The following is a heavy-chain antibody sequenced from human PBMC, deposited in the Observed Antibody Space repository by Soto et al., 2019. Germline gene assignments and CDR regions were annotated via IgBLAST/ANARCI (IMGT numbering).Heavy chain of an antibody. Sequence: PGGSLRLSCAASGFTFSSYAMSWVRQAPGKGLEWVSAISGSGGSTYYADSVKGRFTISRDNSKNTLYLQMNSLRAEDTAVYYCAKYTIFGVVIANYFDYWGQGTLVTVSS. V-gene: IGHV3-23*01. CDR2: ISGSGGST. J-gene: IGHJ4*02. D-gene: IGHD3-3*01. CDR3: AKYTIFGVVIANYFDY. CDR1: GFTFSSYA.